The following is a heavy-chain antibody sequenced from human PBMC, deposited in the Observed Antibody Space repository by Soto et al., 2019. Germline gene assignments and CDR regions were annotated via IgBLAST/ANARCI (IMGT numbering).Heavy chain of an antibody. D-gene: IGHD3-3*01. V-gene: IGHV3-7*03. CDR2: IKGDGSER. CDR1: GFTFNTYW. CDR3: ADLKWSRSYLP. Sequence: PGGSLRLSCAASGFTFNTYWMNWVRQAPGKGLEWVANIKGDGSERYYVDSVKGRFTISRDNAKNSLFLQMNSLTTEDTAIYYCADLKWSRSYLPWGQGTLVTVSS. J-gene: IGHJ1*01.